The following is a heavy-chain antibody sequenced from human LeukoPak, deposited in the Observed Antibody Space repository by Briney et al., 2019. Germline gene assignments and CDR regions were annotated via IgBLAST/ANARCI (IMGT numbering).Heavy chain of an antibody. CDR1: GGSISSYY. V-gene: IGHV4-59*01. J-gene: IGHJ2*01. D-gene: IGHD5-18*01. Sequence: SETLSLTCTVSGGSISSYYWSWIRQPPGEGLEWIGYIYYTGSTNYNPSLKSRVTISVDTSKNQFSLKLSSVTAADTAVYYCARDRGYSYGPYWYFDLWGRGTLVTVSS. CDR3: ARDRGYSYGPYWYFDL. CDR2: IYYTGST.